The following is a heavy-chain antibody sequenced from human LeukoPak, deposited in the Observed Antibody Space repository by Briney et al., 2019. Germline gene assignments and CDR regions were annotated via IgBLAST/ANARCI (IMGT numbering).Heavy chain of an antibody. D-gene: IGHD5-18*01. J-gene: IGHJ4*02. Sequence: ASVTVSFKASGYTFTVYYMHWVRQAPGQGPEWMGWINPNSGGTNYAQKFQGRVTMTRDTSISTAYMELSRLRSDDTAVYYCVRDAERGYSYGSDYWGQGTLLTVSS. V-gene: IGHV1-2*02. CDR2: INPNSGGT. CDR1: GYTFTVYY. CDR3: VRDAERGYSYGSDY.